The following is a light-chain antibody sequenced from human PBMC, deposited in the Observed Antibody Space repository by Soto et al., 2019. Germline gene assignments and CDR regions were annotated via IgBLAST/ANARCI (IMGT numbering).Light chain of an antibody. Sequence: EIVWTQSPGTLSLSPAEIATLSCRASQSGSTSYLPWYQQRHGQAPRPLIYDASRMATGIPDRFSGSGSGTDFTLTISRAEPEDFAVYYCQQYGSSPRTFGEVTKVEIK. V-gene: IGKV3-20*01. J-gene: IGKJ1*01. CDR2: DAS. CDR1: QSGSTSY. CDR3: QQYGSSPRT.